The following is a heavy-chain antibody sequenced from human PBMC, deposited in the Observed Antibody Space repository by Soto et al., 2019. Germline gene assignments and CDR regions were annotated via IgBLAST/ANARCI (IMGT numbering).Heavy chain of an antibody. CDR2: ISGSGGST. J-gene: IGHJ4*02. D-gene: IGHD3-10*01. Sequence: EVQLLESGGGLVQPGGSLRLSCAASGFTFSSYAMSWVRQAPGKGLEWVSDISGSGGSTYYADSVKGRFTISRDNSKNTLYLQMNSLRAEDTAVDYCLPQGWFGVRNWGQGTLVTVSS. CDR1: GFTFSSYA. V-gene: IGHV3-23*01. CDR3: LPQGWFGVRN.